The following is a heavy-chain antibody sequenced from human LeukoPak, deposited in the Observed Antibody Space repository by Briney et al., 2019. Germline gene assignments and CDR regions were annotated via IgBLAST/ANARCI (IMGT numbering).Heavy chain of an antibody. CDR1: GFTFSSYA. Sequence: PGGSLRLSCAASGFTFSSYAMSWVRQAPGKGLEWVSAISGSGGSTYYADSVKGRFTISRDNSKNTLYLQMNSLRAEDTAVYYCAKDRGELLLSWDFDYWGQGTLVTVSS. D-gene: IGHD1-26*01. J-gene: IGHJ4*02. CDR2: ISGSGGST. V-gene: IGHV3-23*01. CDR3: AKDRGELLLSWDFDY.